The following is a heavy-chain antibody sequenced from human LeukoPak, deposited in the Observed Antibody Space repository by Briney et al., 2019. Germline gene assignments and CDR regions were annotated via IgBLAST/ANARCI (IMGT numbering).Heavy chain of an antibody. Sequence: ASVKVSCKASGYTFTSYGISWVRQAPGQGLEWMGWISAYNGNTNYAQKLQGRVTMTTDTSTSTAYMELRSLRSDDTAVYYCARGEWVLRFLEWLSPIDYWGQGTLVTVSS. CDR2: ISAYNGNT. CDR3: ARGEWVLRFLEWLSPIDY. CDR1: GYTFTSYG. V-gene: IGHV1-18*01. J-gene: IGHJ4*02. D-gene: IGHD3-3*01.